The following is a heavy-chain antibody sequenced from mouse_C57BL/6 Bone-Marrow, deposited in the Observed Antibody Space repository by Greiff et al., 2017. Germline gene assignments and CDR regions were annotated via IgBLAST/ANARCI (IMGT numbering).Heavy chain of an antibody. CDR3: ARWLLHQDYFDY. CDR1: GYTLTSYW. D-gene: IGHD2-3*01. Sequence: VQLQQPGAELVKPGASVKLSCKASGYTLTSYWMHWVKQRPGQGLEWIGMIHPNSGSTNYNAKFKSKATLTVDKSSSTAYMQLSSLTSEDSAVYYCARWLLHQDYFDYWGQGTTLTVSS. V-gene: IGHV1-64*01. J-gene: IGHJ2*01. CDR2: IHPNSGST.